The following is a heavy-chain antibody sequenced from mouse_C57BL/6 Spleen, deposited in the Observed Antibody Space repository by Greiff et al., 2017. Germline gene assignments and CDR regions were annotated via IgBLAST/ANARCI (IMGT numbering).Heavy chain of an antibody. D-gene: IGHD2-3*01. Sequence: QVQLKESGAELAKPGASVKLSCKASGYTFTSYWMHWVKQRPGQGLEWIGYINPSSGYTKYNQKFKDKATLTADKSSSTAYMQLSSLTYGDSAVYYCARWLLGGDYAMDYWGQGTSVTVSS. CDR3: ARWLLGGDYAMDY. J-gene: IGHJ4*01. V-gene: IGHV1-7*01. CDR1: GYTFTSYW. CDR2: INPSSGYT.